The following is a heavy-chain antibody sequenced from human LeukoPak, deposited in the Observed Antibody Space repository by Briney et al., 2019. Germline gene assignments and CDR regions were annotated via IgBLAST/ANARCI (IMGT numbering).Heavy chain of an antibody. J-gene: IGHJ6*03. CDR3: ARDPYSGNYGAYYYYYMDV. CDR2: ISSSGRKI. D-gene: IGHD1-26*01. CDR1: GFSFSSYE. V-gene: IGHV3-48*03. Sequence: GGSLRLSCAASGFSFSSYEMNWVRQAPGKGLEWISFISSSGRKIYYTDSVKGRFTISRDNAKNSLYLQMNSLRAEDTAVYFCARDPYSGNYGAYYYYYMDVWGKGTTVTISS.